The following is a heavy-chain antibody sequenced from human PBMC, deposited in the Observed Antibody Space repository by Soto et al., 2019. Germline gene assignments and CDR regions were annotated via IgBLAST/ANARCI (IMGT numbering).Heavy chain of an antibody. CDR3: AKDGSVLVAARSADAFDI. Sequence: ADSVKGRFTISRDNSKNTLFLQMNSLRAEDTAIYYCAKDGSVLVAARSADAFDIWGQGTVVTVSS. J-gene: IGHJ3*02. V-gene: IGHV3-23*01. D-gene: IGHD2-15*01.